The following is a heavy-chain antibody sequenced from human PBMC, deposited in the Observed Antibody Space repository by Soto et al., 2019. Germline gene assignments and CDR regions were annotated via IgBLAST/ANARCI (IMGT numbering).Heavy chain of an antibody. CDR3: ARITDSSGPSGAAFDI. Sequence: ASVKVSCKASGYTFTSYYMHWVRRAPGQGLEWMGIINPSGGSTSYAQKFQGRVTMTRDTSTSTVYMELSSLRSEDTAVYYCARITDSSGPSGAAFDIWGQGKMVTVSS. V-gene: IGHV1-46*01. CDR2: INPSGGST. J-gene: IGHJ3*02. CDR1: GYTFTSYY. D-gene: IGHD3-22*01.